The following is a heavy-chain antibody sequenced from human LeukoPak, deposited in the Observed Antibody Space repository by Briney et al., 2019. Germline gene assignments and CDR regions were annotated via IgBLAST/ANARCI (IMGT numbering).Heavy chain of an antibody. CDR3: ASFRYSGSYSDY. J-gene: IGHJ4*02. CDR1: GGSISSSSYY. CDR2: IYYSGST. Sequence: SETLSLTCTVSGGSISSSSYYWGWIRQPPGKGLEWIGSIYYSGSTYYNPSLKSRVTISVDTSKNQYSLKLSSVTAADTAVYYCASFRYSGSYSDYWGQGTLVTVSS. D-gene: IGHD1-26*01. V-gene: IGHV4-39*01.